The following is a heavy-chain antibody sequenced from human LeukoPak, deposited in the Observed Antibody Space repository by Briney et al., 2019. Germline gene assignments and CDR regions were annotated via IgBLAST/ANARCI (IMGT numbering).Heavy chain of an antibody. V-gene: IGHV4-61*02. CDR2: IYSSGST. CDR3: ARIPVLRGIIHAIDY. J-gene: IGHJ4*02. Sequence: SETLSLTCTVSGGSISSGNYYWSWIRQPAGKGLEWIGRIYSSGSTNYNPSLKSRVTISVDTSKNQFSLKLSSVTAADAAVYYCARIPVLRGIIHAIDYWGQGTLVTVSS. D-gene: IGHD3-10*01. CDR1: GGSISSGNYY.